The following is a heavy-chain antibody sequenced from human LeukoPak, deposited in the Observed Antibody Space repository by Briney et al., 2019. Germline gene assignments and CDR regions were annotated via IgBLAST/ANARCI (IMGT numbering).Heavy chain of an antibody. Sequence: GGSLRLSCAASGFTFSDYYMSWIRQAPGKGLEWVSYISSSGAAIFYADSVKGRFTISRDNAKNSLYLQVNSQRAEDTAVYYCARVVYCSGGSCHIFAFDIWGQGTMVTVSS. D-gene: IGHD2-15*01. V-gene: IGHV3-11*01. J-gene: IGHJ3*02. CDR2: ISSSGAAI. CDR3: ARVVYCSGGSCHIFAFDI. CDR1: GFTFSDYY.